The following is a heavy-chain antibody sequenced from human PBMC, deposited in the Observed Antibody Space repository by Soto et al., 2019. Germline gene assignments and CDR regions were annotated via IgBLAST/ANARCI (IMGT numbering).Heavy chain of an antibody. CDR3: ARDRNSGGNSHYFEY. Sequence: QVQLVESGGGVVQPGESLRLACAASGFTFRSYAMHWVRQTPRKGLEGVAIMWYDGSNQYYADSVKGRFTLSRDNSNSTLKLLLNRLRVENTAVYYSARDRNSGGNSHYFEYWGQGFLVTVSS. CDR1: GFTFRSYA. V-gene: IGHV3-33*01. J-gene: IGHJ4*02. D-gene: IGHD2-21*02. CDR2: MWYDGSNQ.